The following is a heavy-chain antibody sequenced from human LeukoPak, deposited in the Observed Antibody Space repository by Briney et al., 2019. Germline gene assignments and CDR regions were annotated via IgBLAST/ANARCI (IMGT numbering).Heavy chain of an antibody. D-gene: IGHD1-26*01. J-gene: IGHJ3*02. CDR2: INPSGGST. CDR3: ARSSAYYNEADI. V-gene: IGHV1-46*01. CDR1: GYSFTSYY. Sequence: ASVKVSCKTSGYSFTSYYMHWVRQAPGQGLEWMGIINPSGGSTTYAQKFQGRLTMTIDTSTSAVYMELSSLRSEDTAVYYCARSSAYYNEADIWGQGTMVTVS.